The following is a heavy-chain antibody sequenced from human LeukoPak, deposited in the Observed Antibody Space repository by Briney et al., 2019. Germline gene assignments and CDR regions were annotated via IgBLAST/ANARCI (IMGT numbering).Heavy chain of an antibody. D-gene: IGHD2-15*01. Sequence: PGESLKISCQGSGYTFTNYWIAWVRQMPGKGLEWMGIVYPGDSDTRCSPSFQGQVSISADKSINTAYLQWGSLKASDTAMYYCARRGFCSGGSCFSAPFDLWGQGTLLTVSS. CDR1: GYTFTNYW. J-gene: IGHJ4*02. CDR3: ARRGFCSGGSCFSAPFDL. V-gene: IGHV5-51*01. CDR2: VYPGDSDT.